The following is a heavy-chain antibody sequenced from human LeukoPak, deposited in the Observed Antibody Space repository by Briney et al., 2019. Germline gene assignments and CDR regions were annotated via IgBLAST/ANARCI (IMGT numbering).Heavy chain of an antibody. D-gene: IGHD5-12*01. V-gene: IGHV4-34*01. Sequence: SETLSLTCAVYGGSFSGYYWSWIRQPPGKGLEWIGEINHSGSTNYNPSLKSRVTISVDTSKNQFSLKLSSVTAADTAVYYCARDLYSGYDHWGQGTLVTVSS. CDR2: INHSGST. CDR1: GGSFSGYY. CDR3: ARDLYSGYDH. J-gene: IGHJ4*02.